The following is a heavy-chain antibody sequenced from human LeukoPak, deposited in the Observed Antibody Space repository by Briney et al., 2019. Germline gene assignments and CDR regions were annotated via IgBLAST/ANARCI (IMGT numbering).Heavy chain of an antibody. D-gene: IGHD3-10*01. CDR2: IYYSGGT. J-gene: IGHJ4*02. Sequence: PSETLSLTCTVSGGSISSYYWSWIRQPPGKGLEWIGYIYYSGGTNYNPSLKSRVTISVDTSKNQFSLKLSSVTAADTAVYYCASFYGSGFSFDYWGQGTLVTVSS. CDR3: ASFYGSGFSFDY. V-gene: IGHV4-59*01. CDR1: GGSISSYY.